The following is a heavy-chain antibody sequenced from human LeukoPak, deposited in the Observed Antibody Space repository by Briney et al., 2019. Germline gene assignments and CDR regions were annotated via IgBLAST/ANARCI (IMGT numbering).Heavy chain of an antibody. D-gene: IGHD3-22*01. CDR3: ARGAPLYYYDSSGYYSSYFDY. J-gene: IGHJ4*02. V-gene: IGHV3-30-3*01. Sequence: PGGSLRLSCAASGFTFSSYAMHWVRQAPGKGLEWVAVISYDGSNKYYADSVKGRFTISRDNSKNTLYLQMNSLRAEDTAVYYCARGAPLYYYDSSGYYSSYFDYWGQGTLVTVSS. CDR2: ISYDGSNK. CDR1: GFTFSSYA.